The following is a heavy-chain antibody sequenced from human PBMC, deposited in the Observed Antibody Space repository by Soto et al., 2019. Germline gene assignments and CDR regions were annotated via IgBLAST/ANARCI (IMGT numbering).Heavy chain of an antibody. J-gene: IGHJ5*02. CDR2: IWYDGSNK. D-gene: IGHD5-12*01. CDR3: ARDGGCRDGYTVGCNWFDP. Sequence: GGSLRLSCAASGFTFSSYGMHWVRQAPGKGLEWVAVIWYDGSNKYYAETVKGRFTISRDNSKNTLYLQMNSLRAEDTAVYYCARDGGCRDGYTVGCNWFDPWGQGTLVTVSS. CDR1: GFTFSSYG. V-gene: IGHV3-33*01.